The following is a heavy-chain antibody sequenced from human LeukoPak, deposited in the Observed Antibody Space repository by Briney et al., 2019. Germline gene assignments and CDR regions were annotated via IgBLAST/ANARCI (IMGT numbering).Heavy chain of an antibody. Sequence: SETLSLTCTVSGGSVTSYYWSWIRQPPGKGLEWIGEINHSGSTNYNPSLKSRVTISVDTSKNQFSLKLSSVTAADTAVYYCAREYCSGGSCYGDAFDIWGQGTMVTVSS. J-gene: IGHJ3*02. CDR2: INHSGST. V-gene: IGHV4-34*01. D-gene: IGHD2-15*01. CDR1: GGSVTSYY. CDR3: AREYCSGGSCYGDAFDI.